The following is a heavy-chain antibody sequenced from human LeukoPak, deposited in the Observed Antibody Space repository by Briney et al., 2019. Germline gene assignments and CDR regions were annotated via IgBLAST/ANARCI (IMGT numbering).Heavy chain of an antibody. CDR3: ARGAVAGTPFFDY. J-gene: IGHJ4*02. CDR1: GGSISSGSYY. Sequence: SQTLSLTCTVSGGSISSGSYYWSWIRQPAGKGLEWIGRICTSGSTNYNPSLKSRVTISVDTSKNQFSLKLSSVTAADTAVYYCARGAVAGTPFFDYWGQGTLVTVSS. V-gene: IGHV4-61*02. CDR2: ICTSGST. D-gene: IGHD6-19*01.